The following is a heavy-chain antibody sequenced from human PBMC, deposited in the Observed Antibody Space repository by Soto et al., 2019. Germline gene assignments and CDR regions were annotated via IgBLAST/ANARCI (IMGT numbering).Heavy chain of an antibody. CDR3: ARVRSGYDWGVRPYYYYGMDV. Sequence: SETLSLTCTVSGGSISSYYWSWIRQPPGKGLEWIGYIYYSGSTNYNPSLKSRVTISVDTSKNQFSLKLSSVTAADTAVYYCARVRSGYDWGVRPYYYYGMDVWGQGTTVTVSS. CDR2: IYYSGST. CDR1: GGSISSYY. J-gene: IGHJ6*02. V-gene: IGHV4-59*01. D-gene: IGHD5-12*01.